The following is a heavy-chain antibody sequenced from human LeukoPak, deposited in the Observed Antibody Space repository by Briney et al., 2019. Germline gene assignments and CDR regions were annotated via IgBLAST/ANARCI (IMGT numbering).Heavy chain of an antibody. CDR2: ISAYNGNT. Sequence: VASVKVSCKASGYTFTSYGISWVRQAPGQGLEWMGWISAYNGNTNYAQKLQGRVTMTTDTSTSTAYMELRSLRSDDTAVYYCARGCSSTSCYAEGIFDYWGQGTLVTVSS. V-gene: IGHV1-18*01. CDR1: GYTFTSYG. J-gene: IGHJ4*02. CDR3: ARGCSSTSCYAEGIFDY. D-gene: IGHD2-2*01.